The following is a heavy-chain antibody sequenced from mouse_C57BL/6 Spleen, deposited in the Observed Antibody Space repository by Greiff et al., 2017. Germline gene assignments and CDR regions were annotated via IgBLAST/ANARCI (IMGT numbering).Heavy chain of an antibody. CDR3: ARGLGRWYFDV. V-gene: IGHV1-50*01. CDR2: IDPSDSYT. Sequence: VQLQQPGAELVKPGASVKLSCKAPGYTFTSYWMQWVKQRPGQGLEWIGEIDPSDSYTNYNQKFKGKATLTVDTSSSTAYMQLSSLTSEDSAVYYCARGLGRWYFDVWGTGTTVTVSS. CDR1: GYTFTSYW. D-gene: IGHD4-1*01. J-gene: IGHJ1*03.